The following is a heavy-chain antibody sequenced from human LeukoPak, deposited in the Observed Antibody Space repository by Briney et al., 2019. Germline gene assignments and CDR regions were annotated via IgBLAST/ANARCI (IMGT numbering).Heavy chain of an antibody. CDR1: GYTFTGYY. CDR3: ARRRIAAAGTRFDY. CDR2: INPNSGGT. D-gene: IGHD6-13*01. V-gene: IGHV1-2*02. Sequence: ASVKVSCKSSGYTFTGYYMHWVRQAPGQGLEWTGWINPNSGGTNYAQKFQGRVTMTRDTSISTAYMELSRLRSDDTAVYYCARRRIAAAGTRFDYWGQGTLVTVSS. J-gene: IGHJ4*02.